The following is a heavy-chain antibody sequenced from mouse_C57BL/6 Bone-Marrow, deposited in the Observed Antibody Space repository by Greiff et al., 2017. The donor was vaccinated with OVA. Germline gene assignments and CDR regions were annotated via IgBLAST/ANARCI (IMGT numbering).Heavy chain of an antibody. Sequence: QVQLKESGAELVKPGASVKISCKASGYAFSSYWMNWVKQRPGKGLEWIGQIYPGDGDTNYNGKFKGKATLTADKSSSTAYLQRSSLTSEDSAVYFCARPSYYYGSSYDFDYWGQGTTLTVSS. CDR2: IYPGDGDT. J-gene: IGHJ2*01. CDR1: GYAFSSYW. V-gene: IGHV1-80*01. CDR3: ARPSYYYGSSYDFDY. D-gene: IGHD1-1*01.